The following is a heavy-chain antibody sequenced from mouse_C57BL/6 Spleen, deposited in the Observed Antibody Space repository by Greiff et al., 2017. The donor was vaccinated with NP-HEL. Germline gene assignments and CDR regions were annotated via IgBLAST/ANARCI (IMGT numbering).Heavy chain of an antibody. Sequence: EVQLQQSGAELVRPGASVKLSCTASGFNIKDDYMHWVKQRPEQGLEWIGWIDPENGDTEYASKFQGKATITADTSSNTAYLQLSSLTSEDTAVYYCSTPLNYYGSSRVYWGQGTTLTVSS. V-gene: IGHV14-4*01. J-gene: IGHJ2*01. CDR1: GFNIKDDY. CDR2: IDPENGDT. D-gene: IGHD1-1*01. CDR3: STPLNYYGSSRVY.